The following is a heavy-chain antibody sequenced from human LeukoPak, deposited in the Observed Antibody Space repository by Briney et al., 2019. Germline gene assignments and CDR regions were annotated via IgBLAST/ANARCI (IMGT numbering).Heavy chain of an antibody. D-gene: IGHD3-3*01. V-gene: IGHV3-7*01. Sequence: GGSLRLSCAASGFTFSTYWMTWVRQAPGKGLEWVANIKQDGNEKYYVDSVKGRFTISRDNAKNTLYLQMNSLRAEDTAVYYCARGNTILLYYYYYMDVWGKGTTVTVSS. CDR2: IKQDGNEK. CDR1: GFTFSTYW. J-gene: IGHJ6*03. CDR3: ARGNTILLYYYYYMDV.